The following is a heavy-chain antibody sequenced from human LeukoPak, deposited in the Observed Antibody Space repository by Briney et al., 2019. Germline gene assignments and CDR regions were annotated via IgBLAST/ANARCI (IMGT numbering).Heavy chain of an antibody. CDR1: GGTFSSYA. CDR3: ARAYYDGNYYYYMDV. V-gene: IGHV1-69*06. CDR2: IIPIFGTA. Sequence: GASVKVSCKASGGTFSSYAISWVRQAPGQGLEWMGGIIPIFGTANYAQKFQGRVTITADKSTSTAYMELSSLRSEDTAVYYCARAYYDGNYYYYMDVWGKGTTVTVSS. D-gene: IGHD2/OR15-2a*01. J-gene: IGHJ6*03.